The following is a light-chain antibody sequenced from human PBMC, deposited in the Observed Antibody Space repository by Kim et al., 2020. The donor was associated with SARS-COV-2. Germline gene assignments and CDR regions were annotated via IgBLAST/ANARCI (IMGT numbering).Light chain of an antibody. CDR2: KNN. Sequence: GKRVSIFCSGRNSHFGWNSVYCYQQLPGAAPKLLIYKNNQRPSGVPDRFSGSKSGTSASLAISGLRSDDEADYYCATWDDNLRRPIFGGGTQLTVL. V-gene: IGLV1-47*01. CDR3: ATWDDNLRRPI. J-gene: IGLJ2*01. CDR1: NSHFGWNS.